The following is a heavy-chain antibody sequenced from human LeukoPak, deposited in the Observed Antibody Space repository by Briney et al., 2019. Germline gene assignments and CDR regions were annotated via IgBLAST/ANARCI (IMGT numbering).Heavy chain of an antibody. J-gene: IGHJ4*02. CDR1: GFIFSSYN. CDR3: AIGSSYNYFDY. Sequence: PGGSLRLSCTASGFIFSSYNINWVRQAPGKGLEWVSYISRGSTNIYYADSLKGRFTISRDNAKNSLYLEMNSLRAEDTAVYYCAIGSSYNYFDYWGQGTLVTVSS. D-gene: IGHD2-15*01. V-gene: IGHV3-48*01. CDR2: ISRGSTNI.